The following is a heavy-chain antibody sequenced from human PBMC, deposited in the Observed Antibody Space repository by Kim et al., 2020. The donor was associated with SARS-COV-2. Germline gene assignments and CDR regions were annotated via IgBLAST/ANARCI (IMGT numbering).Heavy chain of an antibody. Sequence: SVKVSCKASGGTFSSYAISWVRQAPGQGLEWMGGIIPIFGTPNYAQNFQGRVTITADESTSTAYMELSSLRSEDTAVYYCASGNYDSSGYYYSDYWGQGTLVTVSS. CDR1: GGTFSSYA. J-gene: IGHJ4*02. CDR3: ASGNYDSSGYYYSDY. V-gene: IGHV1-69*13. D-gene: IGHD3-22*01. CDR2: IIPIFGTP.